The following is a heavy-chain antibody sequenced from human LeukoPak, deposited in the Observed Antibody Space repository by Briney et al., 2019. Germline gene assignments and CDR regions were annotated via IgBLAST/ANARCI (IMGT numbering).Heavy chain of an antibody. J-gene: IGHJ4*02. CDR1: GFTFNTHE. CDR3: ARVSSTRYNLDY. CDR2: ITGSGSAI. Sequence: GGSLRLSCAASGFTFNTHEMNWVRQAPGKGLEGVSYITGSGSAIYYADSVKGRFTISRDNAKNSLYLQMNSLRAEDTAVYYCARVSSTRYNLDYWGQGALVTVSS. D-gene: IGHD1-1*01. V-gene: IGHV3-48*03.